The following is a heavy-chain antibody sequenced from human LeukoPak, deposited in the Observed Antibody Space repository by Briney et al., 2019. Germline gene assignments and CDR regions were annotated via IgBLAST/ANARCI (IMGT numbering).Heavy chain of an antibody. J-gene: IGHJ5*02. CDR1: GFTFSDYY. CDR2: ISSSGTYA. Sequence: GGSLRLSCVASGFTFSDYYMSWIRQAPGKGLQYVSYISSSGTYANYANSVKSRFTNSRDNAKNSLYLQMNSLRADDTAVYYCARGGYDILTGTSFFDPWGQGTLVTVSS. D-gene: IGHD3-9*01. CDR3: ARGGYDILTGTSFFDP. V-gene: IGHV3-11*05.